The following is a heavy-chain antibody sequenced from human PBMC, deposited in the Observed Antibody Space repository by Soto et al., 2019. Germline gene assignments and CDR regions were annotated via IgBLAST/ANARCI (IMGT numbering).Heavy chain of an antibody. J-gene: IGHJ4*02. D-gene: IGHD3-22*01. CDR3: AVAGPGYYYDSSGYYPVY. CDR2: ISGSGGST. V-gene: IGHV3-23*01. Sequence: LRLSCAASGFTFSSYAMSWVRQAPGKGLEWVSAISGSGGSTYYADSVKGRFTISRDNSKNTLYLQMNSLRAEDTAVYYCAVAGPGYYYDSSGYYPVYWGQGTLVTVSS. CDR1: GFTFSSYA.